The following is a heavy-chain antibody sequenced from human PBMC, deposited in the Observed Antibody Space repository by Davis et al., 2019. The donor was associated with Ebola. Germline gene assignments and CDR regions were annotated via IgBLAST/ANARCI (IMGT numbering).Heavy chain of an antibody. CDR1: GFTFSSYS. V-gene: IGHV3-48*02. D-gene: IGHD3-3*01. J-gene: IGHJ4*02. Sequence: PGGSLRLSCAASGFTFSSYSMNWVRQAPGKGLEWVSYISSSSSTIYYADSVKGRFTISRDNAKNSLYLQMNSLRDEDTAVYYCARDGGVLRFLEWLLFFDYWGQGTLVTVSS. CDR2: ISSSSSTI. CDR3: ARDGGVLRFLEWLLFFDY.